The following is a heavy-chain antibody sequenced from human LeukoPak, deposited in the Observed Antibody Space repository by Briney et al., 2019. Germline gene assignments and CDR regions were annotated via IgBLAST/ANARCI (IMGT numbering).Heavy chain of an antibody. V-gene: IGHV4-39*07. CDR2: IYYSGST. CDR3: ARVLPGYFFDY. J-gene: IGHJ4*02. Sequence: SETLSLTCTVAGGSISRSSYYWGWIRQPPGKGLEWIGNIYYSGSTYYNPSLKSRVTISVDTSKSQFSLRLSSVTAADTAVYYCARVLPGYFFDYWGQGSLVTVSS. CDR1: GGSISRSSYY.